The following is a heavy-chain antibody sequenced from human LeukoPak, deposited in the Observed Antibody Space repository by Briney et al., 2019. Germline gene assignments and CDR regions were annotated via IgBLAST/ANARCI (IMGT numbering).Heavy chain of an antibody. CDR3: ARTMTTMTTHGELDF. D-gene: IGHD4-17*01. V-gene: IGHV1-18*01. CDR1: GYTFTSYG. Sequence: GASVKVSCKASGYTFTSYGISWVRQAPGQGLEWMGWISAYNGNTNYAQKFQDRVTMTTDTSTSTAYMELRNLSSDDTAAYYCARTMTTMTTHGELDFWGQGTLVTVSS. CDR2: ISAYNGNT. J-gene: IGHJ4*02.